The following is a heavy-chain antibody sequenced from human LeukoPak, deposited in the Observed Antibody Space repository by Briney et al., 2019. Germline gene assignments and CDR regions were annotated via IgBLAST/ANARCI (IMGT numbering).Heavy chain of an antibody. CDR1: GFTVSSNY. CDR3: ATGTVIAPDV. Sequence: GGSLRLSCAASGFTVSSNYMSWVRQAPRQGVEWVSVIYSGGSTYYTGSVKGRFTISRDNSKNTLYLQMNSLRAEDTAVYYCATGTVIAPDVWGKGTTVTVSS. J-gene: IGHJ6*04. D-gene: IGHD3-22*01. V-gene: IGHV3-66*02. CDR2: IYSGGST.